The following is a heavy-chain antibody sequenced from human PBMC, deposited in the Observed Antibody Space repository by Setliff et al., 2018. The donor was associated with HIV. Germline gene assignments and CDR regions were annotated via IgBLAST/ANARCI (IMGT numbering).Heavy chain of an antibody. V-gene: IGHV4-39*01. CDR2: IYYIGST. D-gene: IGHD3-22*01. J-gene: IGHJ3*02. CDR1: GGSISSSNYY. Sequence: PSETLSLTCTVSGGSISSSNYYWGWIRQPPGKGLELIGTIYYIGSTSYNPSLESRLTISVDTSSNHFSLRLTSVTAADTAVYYCARQPHDFDSSGYYGDAFDIWGQGTMVTVSS. CDR3: ARQPHDFDSSGYYGDAFDI.